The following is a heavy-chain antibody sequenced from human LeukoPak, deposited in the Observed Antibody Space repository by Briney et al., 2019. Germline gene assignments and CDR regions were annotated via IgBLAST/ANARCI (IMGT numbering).Heavy chain of an antibody. D-gene: IGHD3-22*01. CDR1: GFTFSNYG. V-gene: IGHV3-30*18. J-gene: IGHJ4*02. Sequence: PGGSLRLSCAASGFTFSNYGIHWVRQAPGKGLEWVALISYDGSNEYYADSVKGRFTISRDNSKNTLYLQMNSLRAEDTAVYYCAKGYYYDSSGYYQHFDYWGQGTLVTVSS. CDR2: ISYDGSNE. CDR3: AKGYYYDSSGYYQHFDY.